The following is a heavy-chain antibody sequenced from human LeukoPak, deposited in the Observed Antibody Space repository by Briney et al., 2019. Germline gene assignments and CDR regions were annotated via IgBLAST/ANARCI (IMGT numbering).Heavy chain of an antibody. J-gene: IGHJ4*02. Sequence: SETLSLTCTVSGGSISIYYWSWIRQPPGKGLEWIGYIHYSGSTNYNPSLKSRVTISMDTSKNQFSLKLTSVTAADTAVYYCARAAYCGGNCYLFDYWGQGTLVTAFS. CDR2: IHYSGST. V-gene: IGHV4-59*08. D-gene: IGHD2-21*02. CDR1: GGSISIYY. CDR3: ARAAYCGGNCYLFDY.